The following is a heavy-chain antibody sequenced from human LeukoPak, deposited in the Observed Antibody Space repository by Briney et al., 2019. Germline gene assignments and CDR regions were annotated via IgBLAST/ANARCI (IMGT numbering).Heavy chain of an antibody. CDR2: INWNGGST. CDR3: ARHGNVVVLPGAKGFYY. CDR1: GFTFDDYG. V-gene: IGHV3-20*04. J-gene: IGHJ4*02. D-gene: IGHD2-2*01. Sequence: GGSLRLSCAASGFTFDDYGMSWVRQAPGKGLEGVSGINWNGGSTGYADSVKGRFTISRDNAKNSLYLQMNSLRAEDTALYYCARHGNVVVLPGAKGFYYWGQGTQVTVSS.